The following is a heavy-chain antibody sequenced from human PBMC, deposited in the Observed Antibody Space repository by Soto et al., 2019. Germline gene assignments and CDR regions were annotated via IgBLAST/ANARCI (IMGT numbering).Heavy chain of an antibody. CDR1: GFTFSNAW. V-gene: IGHV3-15*07. CDR3: TTDLTDILPWDV. D-gene: IGHD3-9*01. CDR2: IKSKTDGGTT. J-gene: IGHJ6*02. Sequence: GGSLRLSCAASGFTFSNAWMNWVRQAPGKGLEWVGHIKSKTDGGTTDYAAPVKGRFTISRDDSKNTLYLQMNSLKTEDTAVYYCTTDLTDILPWDVWGQGTTVTVSS.